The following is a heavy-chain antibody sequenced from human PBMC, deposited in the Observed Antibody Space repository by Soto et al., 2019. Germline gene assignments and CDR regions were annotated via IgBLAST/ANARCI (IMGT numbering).Heavy chain of an antibody. J-gene: IGHJ4*02. V-gene: IGHV1-69*02. CDR2: INPIVSMS. Sequence: QVQLVQSGTEVKKPGSSVKVSCKASGDTFSFYTINWVRQAPGLGLEWVGRINPIVSMSNYAQKFQGSVSMTADKSTNTAYMELRSLRSDDTAMYFCAASYGSGYRAFDYWGQGALVIVSS. D-gene: IGHD3-10*01. CDR3: AASYGSGYRAFDY. CDR1: GDTFSFYT.